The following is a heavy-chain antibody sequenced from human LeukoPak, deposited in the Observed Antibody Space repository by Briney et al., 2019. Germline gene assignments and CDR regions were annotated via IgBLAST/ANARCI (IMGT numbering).Heavy chain of an antibody. CDR3: ARDGPPAGAGDFDY. Sequence: GGSLRLSCAASGFITRTYSMGWVRQAPGKGLEWVSYIGSTSIYADSVKGRFTISRDNAKNTLYLQMNSLRAEDTAVYYCARDGPPAGAGDFDYWGQGTPVTVSS. CDR2: IGSTSI. V-gene: IGHV3-48*01. J-gene: IGHJ4*02. D-gene: IGHD2-2*01. CDR1: GFITRTYS.